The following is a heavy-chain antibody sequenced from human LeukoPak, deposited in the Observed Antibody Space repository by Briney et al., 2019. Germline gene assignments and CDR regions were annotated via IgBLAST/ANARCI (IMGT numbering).Heavy chain of an antibody. V-gene: IGHV1-2*02. Sequence: ASVKVSCEASGYTFTGYYMHWVRQAPGQGLEWMGWINPNSGGTNYAQKFQGRVTMTRDTSISTAYMELSRLRSDDTAVYYCARDYDILTGYASIDCWGQGTLVTVSS. J-gene: IGHJ4*02. D-gene: IGHD3-9*01. CDR1: GYTFTGYY. CDR2: INPNSGGT. CDR3: ARDYDILTGYASIDC.